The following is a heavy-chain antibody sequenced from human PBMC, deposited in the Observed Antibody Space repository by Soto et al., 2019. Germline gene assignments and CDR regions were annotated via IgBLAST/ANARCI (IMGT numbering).Heavy chain of an antibody. D-gene: IGHD3-3*01. J-gene: IGHJ6*03. CDR3: ARGVGIYDFWSGYYYYYYMDV. Sequence: SETLSLTCAVYGGSFSGYYWSWIRQPPGKGLECIGEINHSGSTNYNPSLKSRVTISVDTSKNQFSLKLSSVTAADTAVYYCARGVGIYDFWSGYYYYYYMDVWGKGTTVTVSS. CDR1: GGSFSGYY. V-gene: IGHV4-34*01. CDR2: INHSGST.